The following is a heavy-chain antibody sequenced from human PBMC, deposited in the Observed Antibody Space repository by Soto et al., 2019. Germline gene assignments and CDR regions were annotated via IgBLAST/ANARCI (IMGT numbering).Heavy chain of an antibody. Sequence: PSETLSLTCTVSGGSISSYYWSWIRQPPGKGLEWIGYIYYSGSTNYNPSLKSRVTISVDTSKNQFSLKLSSVTAADTAVYYCARQGYCGGDCDWFDPWGQGTLVTVSS. CDR2: IYYSGST. V-gene: IGHV4-59*08. CDR1: GGSISSYY. J-gene: IGHJ5*02. CDR3: ARQGYCGGDCDWFDP. D-gene: IGHD2-21*02.